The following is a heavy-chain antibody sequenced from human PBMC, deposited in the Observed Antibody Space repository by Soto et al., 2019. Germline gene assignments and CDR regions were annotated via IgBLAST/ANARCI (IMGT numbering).Heavy chain of an antibody. CDR3: ARLGSDIVVVPALPNWFDP. CDR2: IYYSGST. D-gene: IGHD2-2*01. J-gene: IGHJ5*02. V-gene: IGHV4-31*03. Sequence: SETLSLTCTVSGGSISSGGYYWSWIRQHPGKGLEWIGYIYYSGSTYYNPSLKSRVTISVDTSKNQFSQKLSSVTAADTAVYYCARLGSDIVVVPALPNWFDPWGQGTLVTVSS. CDR1: GGSISSGGYY.